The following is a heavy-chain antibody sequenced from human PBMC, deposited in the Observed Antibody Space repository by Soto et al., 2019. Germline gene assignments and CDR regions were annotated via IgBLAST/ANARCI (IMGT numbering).Heavy chain of an antibody. J-gene: IGHJ5*01. Sequence: PSETLSLTCTVSGGSISSYYWSWIRQPPGKGLEWIGYIYYSGSTNYNPSLKSRVTISVDTSKNQFSLKLSSVTAADTAVYYCARHLGVGDNWFDSWAQGTLVTVSS. D-gene: IGHD2-21*01. V-gene: IGHV4-59*08. CDR2: IYYSGST. CDR3: ARHLGVGDNWFDS. CDR1: GGSISSYY.